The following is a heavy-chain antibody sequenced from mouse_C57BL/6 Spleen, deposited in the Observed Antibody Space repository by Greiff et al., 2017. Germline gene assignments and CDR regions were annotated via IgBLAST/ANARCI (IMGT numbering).Heavy chain of an antibody. CDR2: INPYNGDT. CDR3: ARYGRSPYYAMDY. J-gene: IGHJ4*01. CDR1: GYSFTGYF. Sequence: EVQLQQSGPELVKPGDSVKISCKASGYSFTGYFMNWVMQSHGKSLEWIGRINPYNGDTFYNQKFKGKATLTIDKSSSTAHMELRSLTSEDSAVYYRARYGRSPYYAMDYWGQGTSVTVSS. D-gene: IGHD1-1*01. V-gene: IGHV1-20*01.